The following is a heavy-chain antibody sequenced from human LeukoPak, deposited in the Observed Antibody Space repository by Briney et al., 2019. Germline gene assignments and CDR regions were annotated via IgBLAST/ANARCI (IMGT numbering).Heavy chain of an antibody. CDR2: IYSGGST. Sequence: PTGGSLRLSCAASGFTVSSYYVSWVRQAPGKGLEWVSVIYSGGSTYYADSVEGRFTISRDNSENTLYLQMNSLRPEDTAVYYCARDEGSSWQIYDAFDIWGQGTMVTVSS. J-gene: IGHJ3*02. CDR1: GFTVSSYY. V-gene: IGHV3-53*05. CDR3: ARDEGSSWQIYDAFDI. D-gene: IGHD6-13*01.